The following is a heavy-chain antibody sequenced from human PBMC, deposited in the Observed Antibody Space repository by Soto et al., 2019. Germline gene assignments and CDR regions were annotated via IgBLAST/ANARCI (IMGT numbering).Heavy chain of an antibody. CDR2: IDGSGGGT. J-gene: IGHJ4*02. D-gene: IGHD4-17*01. CDR3: AKTVEGPYPNDY. V-gene: IGHV3-23*01. CDR1: GFTFSSYA. Sequence: GGSLRLSCAASGFTFSSYAMGWVRQAPGTGLEWVSAIDGSGGGTSFADSAKGRFTISRDNSKNTLYLQMNSLRAEDTAVYYCAKTVEGPYPNDYWGQGTLVTVSS.